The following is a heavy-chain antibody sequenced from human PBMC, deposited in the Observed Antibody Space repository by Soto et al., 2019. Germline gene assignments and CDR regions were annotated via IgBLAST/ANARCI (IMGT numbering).Heavy chain of an antibody. V-gene: IGHV3-73*01. CDR3: TSDPYGDYVIYYYGMDV. D-gene: IGHD4-17*01. CDR1: GFTFSGSA. CDR2: IRSKANSYAT. J-gene: IGHJ6*02. Sequence: GGSLRLSCAASGFTFSGSAMHWVRQASGKGLEWVGRIRSKANSYATAYAASVKGRFTISRDDSKNTAYLQMNSLKTEDTAVYYCTSDPYGDYVIYYYGMDVWGQGTTVTVSS.